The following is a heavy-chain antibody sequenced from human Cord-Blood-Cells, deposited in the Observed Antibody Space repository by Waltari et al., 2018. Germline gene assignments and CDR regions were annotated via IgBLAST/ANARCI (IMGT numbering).Heavy chain of an antibody. J-gene: IGHJ4*02. V-gene: IGHV1-24*01. CDR2: FDPEDGET. Sequence: QVQLVQSGAEVKKPWASVTVSCKVSGYPLTDLSMHWLRQAPGKGLEWMGGFDPEDGETIYAQKFQGRVTMTEDTSTDTAYMELSSLRSEDTAVYYCATAYYYGSGSYYNFDYWGQGTLVTVSS. CDR3: ATAYYYGSGSYYNFDY. D-gene: IGHD3-10*01. CDR1: GYPLTDLS.